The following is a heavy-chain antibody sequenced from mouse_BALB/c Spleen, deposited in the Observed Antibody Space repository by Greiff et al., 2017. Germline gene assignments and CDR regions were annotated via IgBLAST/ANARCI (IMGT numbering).Heavy chain of an antibody. CDR2: ISYSGST. Sequence: EVKLMESGPSLVKPSQTLSLTCSVTGDSITSGYWNWIRKFPGNKLEYMGYISYSGSTYYNPSLKSRISITRDTSKNQYYLQLNSVTTEDTATYYCARVEDYYGSSFYWYFDVWGEGTTVTVSA. J-gene: IGHJ1*01. CDR3: ARVEDYYGSSFYWYFDV. CDR1: GDSITSGY. V-gene: IGHV3-8*02. D-gene: IGHD1-1*01.